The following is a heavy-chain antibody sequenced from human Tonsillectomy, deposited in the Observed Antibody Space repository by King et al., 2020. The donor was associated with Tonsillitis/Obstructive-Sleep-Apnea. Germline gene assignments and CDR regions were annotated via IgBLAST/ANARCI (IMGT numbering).Heavy chain of an antibody. CDR3: TTGIAAAGGNYYYDYMDV. D-gene: IGHD6-13*01. V-gene: IGHV3-15*01. J-gene: IGHJ6*03. Sequence: VQLVESGGGLVKPGGSLRLSCAASGFTFSNAWMSWVRQAPGKGLEWVGRIKSKTDGGTTDYAAPVKGRFTISRDDSKNTLYLQMNSLKTEDTAVYYWTTGIAAAGGNYYYDYMDVWGKGTTVTVSS. CDR2: IKSKTDGGTT. CDR1: GFTFSNAW.